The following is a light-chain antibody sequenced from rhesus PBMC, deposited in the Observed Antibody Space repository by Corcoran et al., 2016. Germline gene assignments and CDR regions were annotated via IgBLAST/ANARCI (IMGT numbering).Light chain of an antibody. Sequence: DIQMTQSPSTLSASVGDRVTITCRASENVNSYLNWYQQKPGKAPKLLIYKASILRSGLPSRFSGSGSGTDYTCTISSLQPEDFATYDCQHGYGIPFTFGPGTTLDIK. CDR1: ENVNSY. V-gene: IGKV1-74*01. CDR2: KAS. J-gene: IGKJ3*01. CDR3: QHGYGIPFT.